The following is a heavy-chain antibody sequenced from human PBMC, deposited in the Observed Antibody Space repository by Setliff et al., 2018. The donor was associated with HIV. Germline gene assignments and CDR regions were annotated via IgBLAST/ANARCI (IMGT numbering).Heavy chain of an antibody. J-gene: IGHJ4*02. CDR1: GYTFDSYG. CDR3: ARDPRYTSVWFRNGGVDF. V-gene: IGHV1-18*01. D-gene: IGHD6-19*01. Sequence: ASVKVSCKASGYTFDSYGISWVRQAPGQGLEWVGWVSNEGDTNYAQKYQDRVTLTTDTTTTTAYMELRGLRSDDTAVYYCARDPRYTSVWFRNGGVDFWGQGTLVTVSS. CDR2: VSNEGDT.